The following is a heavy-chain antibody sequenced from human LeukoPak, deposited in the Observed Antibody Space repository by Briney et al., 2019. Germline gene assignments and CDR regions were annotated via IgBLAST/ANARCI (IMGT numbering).Heavy chain of an antibody. D-gene: IGHD1-1*01. Sequence: ASVKVSCKTSGYTFTGLGLYIHWVRQAPGQGLEWMGWINPRSGGTNYAQKFQGRVTMTRDTSISTAYMELSRLTSDDTAVYYCATDPTTAGTTRFGYWGQGTLVTVSS. CDR2: INPRSGGT. V-gene: IGHV1-2*02. CDR3: ATDPTTAGTTRFGY. J-gene: IGHJ4*02. CDR1: GYTFTGLGLY.